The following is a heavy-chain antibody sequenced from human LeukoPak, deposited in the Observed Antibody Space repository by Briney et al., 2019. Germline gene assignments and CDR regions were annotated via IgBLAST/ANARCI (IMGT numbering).Heavy chain of an antibody. CDR3: ARDRGSRSNSPYYFDY. V-gene: IGHV3-48*03. Sequence: GGSLRLSCAAPGFTFRIYELHWVRQAPGKGLKWVSYITSSGDGVYYAHSVRGRFTISRDNAKNSLYLEMNSLRAEDTAVYYCARDRGSRSNSPYYFDYWGQGALVTVSS. CDR1: GFTFRIYE. D-gene: IGHD4-11*01. J-gene: IGHJ4*02. CDR2: ITSSGDGV.